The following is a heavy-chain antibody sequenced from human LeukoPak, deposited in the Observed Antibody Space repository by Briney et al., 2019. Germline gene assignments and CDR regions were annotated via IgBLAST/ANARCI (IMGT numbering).Heavy chain of an antibody. CDR1: GGSFSGYY. J-gene: IGHJ4*02. CDR2: INHSGST. D-gene: IGHD2-2*03. Sequence: SETLSLTCAVYGGSFSGYYWSWIRQPPGKGLEWIGEINHSGSTNYNPSLKSRVTISVDTSKNQFSLKLSSVTAADTAVYYCARAGRGYCSSTSCYDSAYFDYWGQGTLVTVSS. V-gene: IGHV4-34*01. CDR3: ARAGRGYCSSTSCYDSAYFDY.